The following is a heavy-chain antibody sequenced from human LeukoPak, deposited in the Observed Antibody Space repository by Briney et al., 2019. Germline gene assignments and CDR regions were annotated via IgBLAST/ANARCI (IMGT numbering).Heavy chain of an antibody. V-gene: IGHV3-11*04. J-gene: IGHJ3*02. CDR1: GFTFSDYY. CDR2: ISSSGSTI. Sequence: PGGSLRLTCAASGFTFSDYYMSWIRQAPGKGLEWVSYISSSGSTIYYADSVKGRFTISRDNAKNSLYLQMNSLRAEDTAVYYCARDMVVVAATQDRVGAFDIWGQGTMVTVSS. CDR3: ARDMVVVAATQDRVGAFDI. D-gene: IGHD2-15*01.